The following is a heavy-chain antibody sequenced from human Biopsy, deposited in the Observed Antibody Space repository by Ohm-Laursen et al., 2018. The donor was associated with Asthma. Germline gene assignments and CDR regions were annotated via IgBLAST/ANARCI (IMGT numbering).Heavy chain of an antibody. J-gene: IGHJ5*01. D-gene: IGHD1-1*01. V-gene: IGHV4-31*03. Sequence: TLSLTCTVSGDSITSGGCCWNWIRQHPGKGLEWIGYIHHSGTSYFNPSLKSRVSFSRDTSKNQFSLRLRSVTAADTAVYYCARHWSGNGWHDTYSWFDPWGQGSQVTVSS. CDR3: ARHWSGNGWHDTYSWFDP. CDR1: GDSITSGGCC. CDR2: IHHSGTS.